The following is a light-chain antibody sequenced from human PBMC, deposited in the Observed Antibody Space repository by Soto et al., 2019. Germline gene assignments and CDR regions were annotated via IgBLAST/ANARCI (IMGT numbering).Light chain of an antibody. V-gene: IGLV2-14*01. Sequence: QSALTQPASVSGSPGQSNTISCSGTRSDIGIFNYVSWYQQHPGKAPKLIIYEVTNRPSGVSDRFSGSKSGNTASLNISGLQADDEADYYCSSYSSSSTLGVFGGGTKLTVL. J-gene: IGLJ3*02. CDR2: EVT. CDR1: RSDIGIFNY. CDR3: SSYSSSSTLGV.